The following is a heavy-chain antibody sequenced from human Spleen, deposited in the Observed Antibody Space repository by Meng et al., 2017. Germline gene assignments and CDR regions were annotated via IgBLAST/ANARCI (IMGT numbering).Heavy chain of an antibody. CDR1: GYTFSSYG. Sequence: QVQLLQSGAEVKKPGASVTVSCKASGYTFSSYGISWVRQAPGQGLEWMGWIGAYNANTNYAQKLQGRVTLTTDTSTSKGYMELRSLRSDDTAVYYCARDRGHLDYWGQGTLVTVSS. V-gene: IGHV1-18*01. CDR3: ARDRGHLDY. CDR2: IGAYNANT. J-gene: IGHJ4*02. D-gene: IGHD3-10*01.